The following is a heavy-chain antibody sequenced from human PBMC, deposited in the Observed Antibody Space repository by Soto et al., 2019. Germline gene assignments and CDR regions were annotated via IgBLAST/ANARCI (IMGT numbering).Heavy chain of an antibody. V-gene: IGHV3-23*01. CDR1: GFTFSSYA. CDR2: ISGSGGST. Sequence: EVQLLESGGGLVQPGGSLRLSCAASGFTFSSYAMSWVRQAPGKGLEWVSAISGSGGSTYYADSVKGRFTISRDNFKNTLYLQMNSLRAEDTAVYYCAKGPRYCSSTSCYSTFDYWGQGTLVTVSS. D-gene: IGHD2-2*01. CDR3: AKGPRYCSSTSCYSTFDY. J-gene: IGHJ4*02.